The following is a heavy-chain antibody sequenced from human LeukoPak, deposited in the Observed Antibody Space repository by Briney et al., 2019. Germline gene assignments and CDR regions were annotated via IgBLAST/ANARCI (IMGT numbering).Heavy chain of an antibody. J-gene: IGHJ5*01. CDR1: GYTFTKYW. V-gene: IGHV5-51*01. CDR2: IFPGDSDT. D-gene: IGHD2-2*01. CDR3: ARRPASVGGGFDS. Sequence: GESLKISCKASGYTFTKYWIAWVRQMPGKGLEYIGIIFPGDSDTRYSPSFEGQVTISADNSISTAYLQWSRLTASDTAIYYCARRPASVGGGFDSWGQGSLVTVSS.